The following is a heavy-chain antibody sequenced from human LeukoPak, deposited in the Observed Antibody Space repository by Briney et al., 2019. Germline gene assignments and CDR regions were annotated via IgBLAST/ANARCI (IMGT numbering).Heavy chain of an antibody. J-gene: IGHJ5*02. D-gene: IGHD2-2*01. CDR2: IRQDGSEK. CDR1: GFTFRSYW. CDR3: ARDFSAQVPVTIHDNWFDP. V-gene: IGHV3-7*01. Sequence: GGSLRLSCAASGFTFRSYWMSWLRQAPGKGPEWVANIRQDGSEKYYMDPVKGRFTISRDNAKKSLYLQMNSLRADDTAMYYCARDFSAQVPVTIHDNWFDPWGQGTLVIVSS.